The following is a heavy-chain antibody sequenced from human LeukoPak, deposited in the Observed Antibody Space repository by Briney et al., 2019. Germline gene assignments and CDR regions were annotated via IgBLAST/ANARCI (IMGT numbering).Heavy chain of an antibody. D-gene: IGHD4-11*01. V-gene: IGHV3-66*01. CDR3: AGDGETTFDY. CDR1: GFIVSNNY. J-gene: IGHJ4*02. Sequence: GGSLRLSCTASGFIVSNNYMSWVRQAPGKGLEWVSVIYGGGRTDYADSVKGRFTISRDNSKNTLYLQMNSLRAEDTAMYYCAGDGETTFDYWGQGTLVTVSS. CDR2: IYGGGRT.